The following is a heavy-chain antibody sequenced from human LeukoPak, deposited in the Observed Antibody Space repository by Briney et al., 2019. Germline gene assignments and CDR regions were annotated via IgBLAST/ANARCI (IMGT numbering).Heavy chain of an antibody. J-gene: IGHJ5*02. V-gene: IGHV1-46*01. D-gene: IGHD1-26*01. CDR2: INPSGSST. CDR3: ARDNSVGDTAWWFDP. Sequence: GASVKVSCKASGYTFTSYYMHWVRQAPGQGLEWMGLINPSGSSTSYAQKFQGRLPLTRDMSTSTDYMELSSLRSEDTAVYHCARDNSVGDTAWWFDPWGQGTLVTVSS. CDR1: GYTFTSYY.